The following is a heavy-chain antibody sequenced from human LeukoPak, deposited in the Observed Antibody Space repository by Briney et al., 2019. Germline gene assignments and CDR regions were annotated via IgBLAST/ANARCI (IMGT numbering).Heavy chain of an antibody. J-gene: IGHJ4*02. CDR2: ISWNSGSI. Sequence: PGGSLRLSCAASGFTFSSYAMSWVRQAPGKGLEWVSGISWNSGSIGYADSVKGRFTISRDNAKNSLYLQMNSLRAEDMALYYCAKAGGGGYSSSWYGVYFDYWGQGTLVTVSS. V-gene: IGHV3-9*03. D-gene: IGHD6-13*01. CDR3: AKAGGGGYSSSWYGVYFDY. CDR1: GFTFSSYA.